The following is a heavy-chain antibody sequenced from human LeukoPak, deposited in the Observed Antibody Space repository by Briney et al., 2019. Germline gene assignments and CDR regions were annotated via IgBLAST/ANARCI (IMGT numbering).Heavy chain of an antibody. J-gene: IGHJ4*02. CDR2: ISWNGGPA. CDR1: GFRFDVHD. V-gene: IGHV3-20*04. CDR3: ARVQQYDVFDY. Sequence: PGGSLRLSCAASGFRFDVHDVHWVRQIPGKGLEWVSGISWNGGPARYADSVKGRFNISRDDAKKSLYLGMNSLRAEDTALYYCARVQQYDVFDYWGQGTQVIVSS. D-gene: IGHD3-16*01.